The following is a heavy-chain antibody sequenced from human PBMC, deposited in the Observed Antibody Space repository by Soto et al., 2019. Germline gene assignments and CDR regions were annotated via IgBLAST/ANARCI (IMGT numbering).Heavy chain of an antibody. CDR2: IIPIFGTA. J-gene: IGHJ6*02. D-gene: IGHD6-13*01. Sequence: QVQLVQSGAEVKKPGSSVKVSCKASGGTFSSYAISWVRQAPGQGLEWMGGIIPIFGTANYAQKFQGRVTITADKFTSTAYMELSSLRSEDTAVYYCARGTSIAAAGLYYYGMDVWGQGTTVTVSS. CDR1: GGTFSSYA. V-gene: IGHV1-69*06. CDR3: ARGTSIAAAGLYYYGMDV.